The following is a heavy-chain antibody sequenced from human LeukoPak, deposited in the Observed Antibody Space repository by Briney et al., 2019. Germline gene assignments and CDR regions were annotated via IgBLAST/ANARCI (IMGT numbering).Heavy chain of an antibody. J-gene: IGHJ4*02. CDR1: GFTFSSYW. CDR2: IKQDGSEK. CDR3: ARDQYDILTGYYSYFDY. Sequence: GGSLRLSCAASGFTFSSYWMSWVRQAPGKGLEWVANIKQDGSEKYYVDSVKGRFTISRDNAKNSLYLQMNSLRAEDTAVYYRARDQYDILTGYYSYFDYWGQGTLVTVSS. V-gene: IGHV3-7*01. D-gene: IGHD3-9*01.